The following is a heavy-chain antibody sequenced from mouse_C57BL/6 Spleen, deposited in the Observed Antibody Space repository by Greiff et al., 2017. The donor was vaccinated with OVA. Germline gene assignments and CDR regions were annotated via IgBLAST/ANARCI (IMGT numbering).Heavy chain of an antibody. CDR2: INPSSGYT. J-gene: IGHJ2*01. CDR1: GYTFTSYT. V-gene: IGHV1-4*01. Sequence: QVQLQQSGADLARPGASVKMSCKASGYTFTSYTMHWVKQRPGQGLEWIGYINPSSGYTKYNQKFKDKATLTVDKSSSTAYMQLSSLTSEDSAVYYCARRLRGDYFDYWGQGTTLTVSS. D-gene: IGHD3-2*02. CDR3: ARRLRGDYFDY.